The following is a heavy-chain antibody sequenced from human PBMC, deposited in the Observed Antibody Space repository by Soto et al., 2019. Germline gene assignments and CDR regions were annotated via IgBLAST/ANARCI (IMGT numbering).Heavy chain of an antibody. CDR2: IIPIFGTA. CDR3: ARTDIVVVPAAYYYYGMDV. Sequence: SGKVACKASGAPLISYAVSWVRQAPGQGLEWMGGIIPIFGTANYAQKFQGRVTITADESTSTAYMELSSLRSEDTAVYYCARTDIVVVPAAYYYYGMDVWGQRTTVTVPS. D-gene: IGHD2-2*01. V-gene: IGHV1-69*01. CDR1: GAPLISYA. J-gene: IGHJ6*02.